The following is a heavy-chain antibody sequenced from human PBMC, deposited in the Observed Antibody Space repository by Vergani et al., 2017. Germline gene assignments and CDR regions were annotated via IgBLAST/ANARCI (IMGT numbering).Heavy chain of an antibody. Sequence: EVMLVQSGAEVKKPGESLKISCKYSESSFISNEIAWVRQMSGKGLQWMGNINPIDSKIAYSPSFQGQAIMSLDKSITTAYLQWRSLEASDTATYYCAKTHDFSSLYSSYNWFDPWGQGTQVTVSS. CDR2: INPIDSKI. V-gene: IGHV5-51*03. CDR1: ESSFISNE. J-gene: IGHJ5*02. D-gene: IGHD3-3*01. CDR3: AKTHDFSSLYSSYNWFDP.